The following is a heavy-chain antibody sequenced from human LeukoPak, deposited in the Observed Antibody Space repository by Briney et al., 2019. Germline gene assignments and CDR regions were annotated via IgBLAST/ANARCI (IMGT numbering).Heavy chain of an antibody. D-gene: IGHD5-18*01. CDR2: IRYDGSNK. Sequence: GSLRLSCAASGFTFSSYGMHWVRQAPGKGLEWVAFIRYDGSNKYYADSVKGRFTISRDNSKNTLYLQMNSLRAEDTAVYYCARAQLWLYYYYYYMDVWGKGTTVTVSS. J-gene: IGHJ6*03. CDR3: ARAQLWLYYYYYYMDV. CDR1: GFTFSSYG. V-gene: IGHV3-30*02.